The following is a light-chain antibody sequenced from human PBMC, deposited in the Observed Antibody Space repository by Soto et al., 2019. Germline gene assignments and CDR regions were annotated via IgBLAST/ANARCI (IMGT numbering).Light chain of an antibody. CDR3: SSYASSSSLV. J-gene: IGLJ3*02. CDR2: EVS. Sequence: QSALTQPASVSGSPGQSITISCTGGSSDVGVYKYVSWYQQHPGKAPRLMIYEVSNRPSGVSNRFSGSKSGNTASLTISGLQAEDEADYYCSSYASSSSLVFGGGTKLTVL. V-gene: IGLV2-14*01. CDR1: SSDVGVYKY.